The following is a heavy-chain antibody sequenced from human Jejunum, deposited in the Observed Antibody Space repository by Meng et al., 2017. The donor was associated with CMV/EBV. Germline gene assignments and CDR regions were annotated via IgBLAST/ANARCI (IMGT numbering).Heavy chain of an antibody. CDR3: ARTHGGYDLDYSFDV. D-gene: IGHD5-12*01. Sequence: GGHFLRWVRQRPGEGLEWIGSVYYSGRAYSHPSLKSRVTLSADTSENQFSLRLTSVTAADTAVYYCARTHGGYDLDYSFDVWGQGTTVTVSS. V-gene: IGHV4-31*02. J-gene: IGHJ6*02. CDR1: GGHF. CDR2: VYYSGRA.